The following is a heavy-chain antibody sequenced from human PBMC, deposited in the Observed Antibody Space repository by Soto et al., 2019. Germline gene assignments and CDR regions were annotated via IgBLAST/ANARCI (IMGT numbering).Heavy chain of an antibody. J-gene: IGHJ6*02. CDR1: GYTFTGYY. D-gene: IGHD3-9*01. CDR3: ARVVDWLVRPWNAMDV. Sequence: ASVKVSCKASGYTFTGYYMHWVRQAPGQGLEWMGWINPNSGGTNYAQKFQGRVTVTRDTSISTAYMELSRLRSDDTAVYYCARVVDWLVRPWNAMDVWGQGTTVTVSS. V-gene: IGHV1-2*02. CDR2: INPNSGGT.